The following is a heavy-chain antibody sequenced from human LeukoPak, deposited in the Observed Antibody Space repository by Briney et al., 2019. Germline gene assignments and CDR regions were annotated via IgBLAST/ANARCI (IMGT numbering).Heavy chain of an antibody. J-gene: IGHJ4*02. D-gene: IGHD2-15*01. CDR1: GLTFNNYA. CDR3: AKVWRSGGSSFDY. CDR2: ISSSSGNT. Sequence: GGSLRLSCAASGLTFNNYAMSWVRQAPGKGLEWGSAISSSSGNTYYADSVKGRFAISTDNSNNTLYLQISSMRPEVAVVYYCAKVWRSGGSSFDYWGQGTLVTVSS. V-gene: IGHV3-23*01.